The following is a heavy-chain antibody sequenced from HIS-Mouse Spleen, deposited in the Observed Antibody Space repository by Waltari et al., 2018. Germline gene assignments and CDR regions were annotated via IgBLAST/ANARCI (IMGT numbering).Heavy chain of an antibody. Sequence: EVQLVESGGGLVQPGRSMRLSCTASGFTLGDYAMSWFRQAPGKGLEWVGFIRSKAYGGTTEYAASVKGRFTISRDDSKSIAYLQMNSLKTEDTAVYYCTRGRGDYFDYWGQGTLVTVSS. CDR3: TRGRGDYFDY. V-gene: IGHV3-49*03. J-gene: IGHJ4*02. CDR2: IRSKAYGGTT. CDR1: GFTLGDYA.